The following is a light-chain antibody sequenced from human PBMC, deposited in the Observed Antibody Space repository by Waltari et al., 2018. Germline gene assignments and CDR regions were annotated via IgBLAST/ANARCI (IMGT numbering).Light chain of an antibody. CDR2: AAS. V-gene: IGKV1-39*01. Sequence: DIQMTQSPSSLSASVGDRVTITCRASQSISSYLNWYQQKPGKAPKLLIYAASSLQSGVPSRFSGSGSGTDFTLTISSLQPEDFATYYCQQRYSTPYTFGQ. CDR1: QSISSY. CDR3: QQRYSTPYT. J-gene: IGKJ2*01.